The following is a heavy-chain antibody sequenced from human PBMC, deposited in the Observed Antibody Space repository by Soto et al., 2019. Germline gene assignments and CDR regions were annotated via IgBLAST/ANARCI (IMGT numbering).Heavy chain of an antibody. CDR1: GFTFSSYA. Sequence: GFLSVSGAVSGFTFSSYAMSWVRQAPGKGLEWVSAISGSGGSTYYADSVKGRFTISRDNSKKTLYLQMNSLRAEDTAVYYCAKDSAWYYDTSWGQGTLVTVSS. CDR2: ISGSGGST. CDR3: AKDSAWYYDTS. D-gene: IGHD3-9*01. V-gene: IGHV3-23*01. J-gene: IGHJ4*02.